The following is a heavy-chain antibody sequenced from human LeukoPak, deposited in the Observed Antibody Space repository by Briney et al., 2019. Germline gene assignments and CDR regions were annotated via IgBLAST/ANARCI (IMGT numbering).Heavy chain of an antibody. V-gene: IGHV4-34*01. D-gene: IGHD4-17*01. Sequence: SETLSLTCAVYGGSFSGYYWSWIRQPPGKGLEWIGEINHSGSTNYNPSLKSRVTISVDTSKNQFSLKLSSVTAADTAVYYCASNDYGDYTAFDIWGQGTMVTVSS. CDR1: GGSFSGYY. CDR2: INHSGST. J-gene: IGHJ3*02. CDR3: ASNDYGDYTAFDI.